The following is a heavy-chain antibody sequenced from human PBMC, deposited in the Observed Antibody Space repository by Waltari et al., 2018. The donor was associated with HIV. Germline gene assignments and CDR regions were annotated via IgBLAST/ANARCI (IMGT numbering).Heavy chain of an antibody. J-gene: IGHJ4*02. CDR2: IRRGNNEK. Sequence: DVYLVESGGGVVTTGGSIRLTCEASGFEFSHYSPHWVRLSPMRGLEWVASIRRGNNEKNYLDSVRGRFVISRDNSESSVYLQMDSLREEDTATYFCVRDDPGYGPIDYWGQGTLVTV. V-gene: IGHV3-21*04. CDR3: VRDDPGYGPIDY. CDR1: GFEFSHYS. D-gene: IGHD3-10*01.